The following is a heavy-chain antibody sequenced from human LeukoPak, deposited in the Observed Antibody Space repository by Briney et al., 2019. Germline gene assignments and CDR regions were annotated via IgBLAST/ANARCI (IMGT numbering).Heavy chain of an antibody. V-gene: IGHV4-59*12. J-gene: IGHJ5*02. CDR1: GGSISSFY. CDR3: ARGSRRFDP. CDR2: IYYSGNT. Sequence: SETLSLTCTVSGGSISSFYWSWIRQPPGKGLEWIGYIYYSGNTNYNPSLKNRVTISVDTSKNQFSLKLSSVTAADTAVYYCARGSRRFDPWGQGTLVTVSS.